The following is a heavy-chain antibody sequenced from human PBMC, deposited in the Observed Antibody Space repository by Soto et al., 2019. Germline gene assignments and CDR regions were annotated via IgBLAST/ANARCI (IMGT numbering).Heavy chain of an antibody. V-gene: IGHV4-59*01. CDR2: IYHSGST. CDR3: ARRGSSSYNWFDP. Sequence: SETLSLTCTVSGGSISSYHWSWIRQPPGKGLEWIGYIYHSGSTNYNPSLKSRVTISVDTSKNQFSLKLSSVTAADTAVYYCARRGSSSYNWFDPWGQGTLVTVSS. J-gene: IGHJ5*02. D-gene: IGHD6-6*01. CDR1: GGSISSYH.